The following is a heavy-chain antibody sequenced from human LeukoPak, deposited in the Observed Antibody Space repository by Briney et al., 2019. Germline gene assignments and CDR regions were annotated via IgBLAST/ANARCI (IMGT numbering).Heavy chain of an antibody. CDR1: GFTFSSYG. D-gene: IGHD6-13*01. J-gene: IGHJ4*02. V-gene: IGHV3-33*01. CDR3: ARDRAAAAGIRQGTFYY. CDR2: IWYDGSNK. Sequence: GGSLRLSCAASGFTFSSYGMHWVRQAPGKGLEWGAVIWYDGSNKYYADSVKGRFTISRDNSKNTLYLQMNSLRAEDTAVYYCARDRAAAAGIRQGTFYYWGQGTLVTVSS.